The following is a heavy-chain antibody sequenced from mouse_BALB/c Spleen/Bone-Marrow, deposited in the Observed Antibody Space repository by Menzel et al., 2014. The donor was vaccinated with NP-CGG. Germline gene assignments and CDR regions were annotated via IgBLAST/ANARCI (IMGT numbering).Heavy chain of an antibody. J-gene: IGHJ4*01. CDR2: IFPGSGNI. D-gene: IGHD2-1*01. CDR3: ARRGNWGYAMDY. Sequence: VQLQQSGPELVKPGASVKISCEASGYSFTSYYIHWVKQRPGQGLEWIGWIFPGSGNIKYNEKFKGEATLTADTSSSTAYMRLSRLTSEDSAVYFCARRGNWGYAMDYWGQGTSVTVSS. V-gene: IGHV1-66*01. CDR1: GYSFTSYY.